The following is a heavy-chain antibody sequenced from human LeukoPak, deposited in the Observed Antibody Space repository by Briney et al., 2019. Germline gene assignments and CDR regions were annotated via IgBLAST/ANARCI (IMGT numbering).Heavy chain of an antibody. CDR2: ISGSGGST. Sequence: PGGSLRLSCAASGFTFSSYDMSWVRQAPGKGLEWVSAISGSGGSTYYADSVKGRFTISRDNSKNTLYLQMNSLRAEDTAVYYCARGLYDFWSGYYSFDYWGQGTLVTVSS. D-gene: IGHD3-3*01. CDR3: ARGLYDFWSGYYSFDY. J-gene: IGHJ4*02. CDR1: GFTFSSYD. V-gene: IGHV3-23*01.